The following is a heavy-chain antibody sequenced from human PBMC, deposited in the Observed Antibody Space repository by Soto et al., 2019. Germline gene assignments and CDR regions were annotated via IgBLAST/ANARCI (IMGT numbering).Heavy chain of an antibody. D-gene: IGHD4-17*01. J-gene: IGHJ4*02. CDR1: GFTFSSYG. Sequence: PGGSLRLSCAASGFTFSSYGMHWVRQAPGKGLEWVAVIWYDGSNKYYADSVKGRFTISRDNSKNTLYLQMNSLRAEDTAVYYCARAPTVTTSGLDYWGQGTLVTVSS. CDR3: ARAPTVTTSGLDY. CDR2: IWYDGSNK. V-gene: IGHV3-33*01.